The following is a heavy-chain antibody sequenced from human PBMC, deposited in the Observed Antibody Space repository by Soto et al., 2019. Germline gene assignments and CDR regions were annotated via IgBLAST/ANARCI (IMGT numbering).Heavy chain of an antibody. J-gene: IGHJ4*02. D-gene: IGHD3-22*01. CDR3: ARDSSGRHDY. Sequence: SETLSLTCTVSGGSLNSGSYYWTWIRQPPGKGLEWIGYIYHSGTTNYNASFKSRVTISVDTSRNQFFLKLNSMTAADTAVYYCARDSSGRHDYWGQGTLVTVSS. V-gene: IGHV4-61*01. CDR1: GGSLNSGSYY. CDR2: IYHSGTT.